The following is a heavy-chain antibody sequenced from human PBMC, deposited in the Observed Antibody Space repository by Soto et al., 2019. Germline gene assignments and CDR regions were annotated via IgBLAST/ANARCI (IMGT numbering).Heavy chain of an antibody. CDR3: AKPYYDGSGHLDGEFDS. D-gene: IGHD3-22*01. CDR2: ISGSGGST. J-gene: IGHJ4*02. CDR1: GFTFSSYG. V-gene: IGHV3-23*01. Sequence: TGGSLRLSCAASGFTFSSYGMSWVRQAPGKGLEWVSAISGSGGSTYYADSVKGRFTISRDNSKNTLYLQMNSLRAEDTAVYYCAKPYYDGSGHLDGEFDSWGQGTLVTVSS.